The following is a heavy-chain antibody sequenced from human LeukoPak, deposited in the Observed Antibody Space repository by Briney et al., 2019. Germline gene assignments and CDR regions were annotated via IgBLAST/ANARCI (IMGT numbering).Heavy chain of an antibody. CDR3: ARGSRYDFWSGYHRSPSFDY. J-gene: IGHJ4*02. V-gene: IGHV4-39*07. Sequence: SETLSLTCTVSGGSISSGGYYWSWIRQPPGKGLEWIGEINHSGSTNYNPSLKSRVTISVDTSKNQFSLKLSSVTAADTAVYYCARGSRYDFWSGYHRSPSFDYWGQGTLVTVSP. D-gene: IGHD3-3*01. CDR2: INHSGST. CDR1: GGSISSGGYY.